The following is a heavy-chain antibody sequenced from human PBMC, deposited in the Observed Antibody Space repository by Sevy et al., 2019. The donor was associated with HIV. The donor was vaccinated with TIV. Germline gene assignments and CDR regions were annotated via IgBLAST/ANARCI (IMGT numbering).Heavy chain of an antibody. CDR1: GYSFTTYW. Sequence: VESLKISCQGSGYSFTTYWIGWVRQMPGKGLEWMGIIYPGDSETRYSPSFQGQVSISADKSISTAYLQWTSLKASDTTIYFCAGRRYDSTGYPQYFFDHWGQGTLVTVSS. D-gene: IGHD3-22*01. CDR2: IYPGDSET. CDR3: AGRRYDSTGYPQYFFDH. V-gene: IGHV5-51*01. J-gene: IGHJ4*02.